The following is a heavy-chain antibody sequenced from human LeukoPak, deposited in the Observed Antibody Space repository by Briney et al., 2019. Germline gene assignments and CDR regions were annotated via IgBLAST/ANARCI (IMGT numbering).Heavy chain of an antibody. CDR2: IYYSGST. CDR3: ARADGGDTAMVFFDY. CDR1: GGSISSGDYY. J-gene: IGHJ4*02. Sequence: SQTLSLTCTVSGGSISSGDYYWSWIRQPPGKGLEWIGYIYYSGSTYYSPSLKSRVTISVDTSKNQFSLKLSSVTAADTAVYYCARADGGDTAMVFFDYWGQGTLVTVSS. D-gene: IGHD5-18*01. V-gene: IGHV4-30-4*01.